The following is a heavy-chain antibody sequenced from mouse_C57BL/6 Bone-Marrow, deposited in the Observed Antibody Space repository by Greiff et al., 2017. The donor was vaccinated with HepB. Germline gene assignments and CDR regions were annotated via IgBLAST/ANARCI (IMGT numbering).Heavy chain of an antibody. CDR1: GFTFSDYG. CDR3: ARGLYYYGSNY. D-gene: IGHD1-1*01. CDR2: ISSGSSTI. V-gene: IGHV5-17*01. Sequence: EVKVVESGGGLVKPGGSLKLSCAASGFTFSDYGMHWVRQAPEKGLEWVAYISSGSSTIYYADTVKGRFTISRDNAKNTLFLQMTSLRSEDMAMYYCARGLYYYGSNYWGQGTTLTVSS. J-gene: IGHJ2*01.